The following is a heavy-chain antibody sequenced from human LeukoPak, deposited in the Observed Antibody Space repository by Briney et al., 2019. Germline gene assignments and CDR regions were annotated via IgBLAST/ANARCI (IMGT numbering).Heavy chain of an antibody. CDR3: ATAKPRSGSLLFDP. CDR1: GYTLTELS. V-gene: IGHV1-24*01. J-gene: IGHJ5*02. CDR2: FDPEDGET. D-gene: IGHD3-10*01. Sequence: ASVKVSCKVSGYTLTELSMHWVRQAPGKGLEWMGGFDPEDGETIYAQKFQGRVTMTEDTSTDTAYMELSSLRSEDTAVYYCATAKPRSGSLLFDPWGQGTLVTVSS.